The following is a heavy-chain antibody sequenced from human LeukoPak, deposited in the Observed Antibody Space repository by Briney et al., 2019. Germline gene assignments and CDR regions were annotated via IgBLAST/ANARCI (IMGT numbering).Heavy chain of an antibody. D-gene: IGHD3-10*01. V-gene: IGHV1-8*01. J-gene: IGHJ5*02. CDR1: GYTFTSYD. Sequence: GASVKVSCKASGYTFTSYDINWVRQATGQGLEWMGWMNPNSGNTGYAQKFQGRVTMTGNTSISTAYMELSSLRSEDTAVYYCARGRGGGYYYGSGSYQNWFDPWGQGTLVTVSS. CDR3: ARGRGGGYYYGSGSYQNWFDP. CDR2: MNPNSGNT.